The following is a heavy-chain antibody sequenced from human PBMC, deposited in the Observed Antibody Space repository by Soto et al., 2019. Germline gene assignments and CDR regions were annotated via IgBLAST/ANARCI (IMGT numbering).Heavy chain of an antibody. Sequence: QPGGSLRLSCTASEFTFSHYPLQWIRQAPGRGLEWVAAISSDGSLEYYADSVKGRFTISRDNSKNTLFLQMNGLKPEDTALYYCARDPTPRAGSSTLYFFFGLDVWGQGTTVTVSS. J-gene: IGHJ6*02. CDR1: EFTFSHYP. CDR2: ISSDGSLE. V-gene: IGHV3-30-3*01. CDR3: ARDPTPRAGSSTLYFFFGLDV. D-gene: IGHD6-6*01.